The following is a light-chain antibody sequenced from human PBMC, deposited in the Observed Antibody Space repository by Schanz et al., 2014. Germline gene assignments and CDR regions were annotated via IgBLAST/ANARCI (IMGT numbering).Light chain of an antibody. V-gene: IGLV2-14*01. CDR2: DVS. J-gene: IGLJ3*02. CDR3: SSFTTSSAPGV. CDR1: SSDVGGYNY. Sequence: QSALTQPPSASGSLGQSVTISCTGTSSDVGGYNYVSWYQQHPGKAPKLMIYDVSNRPSGVSNRFSASKSGNTASLTISDLQAEDEADYYCSSFTTSSAPGVFGGGTKLTVL.